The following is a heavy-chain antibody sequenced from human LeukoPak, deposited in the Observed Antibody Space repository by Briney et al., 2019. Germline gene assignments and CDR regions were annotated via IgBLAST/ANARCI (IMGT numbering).Heavy chain of an antibody. D-gene: IGHD6-6*01. J-gene: IGHJ4*02. CDR2: IYHSGST. Sequence: SETLSLTCTVSGGSISSGGYYWSWIRQPPGKGLEWIGYIYHSGSTYYNPSLKSRVTISVDRSKNQFSLKLSSVTAADTAVYYCARGIEYSSSSGYSNYFDYWGQGTLVTVSS. CDR1: GGSISSGGYY. CDR3: ARGIEYSSSSGYSNYFDY. V-gene: IGHV4-30-2*01.